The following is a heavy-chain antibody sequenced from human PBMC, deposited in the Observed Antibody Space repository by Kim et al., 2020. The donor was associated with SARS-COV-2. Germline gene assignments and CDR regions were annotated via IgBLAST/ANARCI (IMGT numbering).Heavy chain of an antibody. J-gene: IGHJ4*02. CDR3: ARGVLLWFGELSGFDY. Sequence: KFQGRVTITRDTSASTAYMELSSLRSEDTAVYYCARGVLLWFGELSGFDYWGQGTLVTVSS. V-gene: IGHV1-3*01. D-gene: IGHD3-10*01.